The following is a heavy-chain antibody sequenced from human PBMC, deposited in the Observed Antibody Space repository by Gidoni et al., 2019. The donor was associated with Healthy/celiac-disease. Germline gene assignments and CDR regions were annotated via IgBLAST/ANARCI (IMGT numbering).Heavy chain of an antibody. CDR2: IYYSGST. J-gene: IGHJ5*02. D-gene: IGHD3-10*01. Sequence: QVQLQESGPGLVKPSETLSLTCTVSGGAISSYSWSWIRQPPGKGLEWIGYIYYSGSTNYNPSLKSRVTISVDTSKNQFSLKLSSVTAADTAVYYCARHVVRGVRTYNWFDPWGQGTLVTVSS. CDR1: GGAISSYS. V-gene: IGHV4-59*08. CDR3: ARHVVRGVRTYNWFDP.